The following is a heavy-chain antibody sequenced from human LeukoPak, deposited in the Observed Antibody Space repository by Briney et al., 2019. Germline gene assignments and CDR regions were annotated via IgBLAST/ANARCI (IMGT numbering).Heavy chain of an antibody. CDR1: GVSISSYY. CDR2: IYYSGST. Sequence: SETLSLTCTVSGVSISSYYWSWIRQPPGKGLEWIGYIYYSGSTNYNPSLKSRVTISVDTSKNQFSLKLSSVTTADTAVYYCARVRPSLVLDYWGQGTLVTVSS. CDR3: ARVRPSLVLDY. D-gene: IGHD6-13*01. J-gene: IGHJ4*02. V-gene: IGHV4-59*01.